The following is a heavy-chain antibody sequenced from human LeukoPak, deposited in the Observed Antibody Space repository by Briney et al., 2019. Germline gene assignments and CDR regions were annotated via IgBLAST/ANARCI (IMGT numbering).Heavy chain of an antibody. CDR2: VHHSWVT. CDR1: GGSISSGTFF. Sequence: SETLSLTCTVSGGSISSGTFFWAWLPPDPGKGLEWFVYVHHSWVTYPNPSLQSRITIPVETSKNQFSLKLSSVTAADTAAYYCARLNPSSALSYYLDSWGRGILVAVSS. V-gene: IGHV4-31*03. J-gene: IGHJ4*02. CDR3: ARLNPSSALSYYLDS.